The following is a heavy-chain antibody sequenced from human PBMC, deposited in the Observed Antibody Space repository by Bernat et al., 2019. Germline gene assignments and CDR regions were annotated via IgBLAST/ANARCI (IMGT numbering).Heavy chain of an antibody. CDR3: VGGVAGSVFDY. J-gene: IGHJ4*02. V-gene: IGHV3-72*01. Sequence: EVQLVESGGGLVQPGGSLRLSCAASGFTFSDHYMDWVRQAPRKGLEWVGRIRNKANGYTTEYAASVKGKFTVSRDDSKNSLYLQMNSLNIDYTAVYYCVGGVAGSVFDYWGQGTLVTVSS. CDR1: GFTFSDHY. CDR2: IRNKANGYTT.